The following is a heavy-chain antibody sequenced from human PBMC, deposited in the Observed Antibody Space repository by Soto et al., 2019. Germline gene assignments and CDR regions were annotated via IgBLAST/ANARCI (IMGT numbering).Heavy chain of an antibody. V-gene: IGHV3-30*18. CDR2: ISYDGSNK. CDR3: AKAPSSGWMYYYYSYGMDV. CDR1: VFTFSSYG. J-gene: IGHJ6*02. Sequence: SPRLSCASSVFTFSSYGMHWVRHSPGKWLEWVAVISYDGSNKYYADSVKGRFTISRDNSKNTLYLQMNSLRAEDTAVYYCAKAPSSGWMYYYYSYGMDVWGQGTTVIVSS. D-gene: IGHD6-19*01.